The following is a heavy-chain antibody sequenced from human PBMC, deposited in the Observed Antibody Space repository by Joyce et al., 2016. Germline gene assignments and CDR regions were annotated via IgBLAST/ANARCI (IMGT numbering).Heavy chain of an antibody. CDR3: ASWRIMVTFGGVMD. Sequence: QLRLQESGPGLVKPSETLSLTCTVSGDSFSSSSYYWGWIRQPPGKGLEWIGSISYTGSTYYNPSLKSRVTISVDTSKNQFSLKLISVTAADTAVYYCASWRIMVTFGGVMDWGQRTLVTVSS. CDR2: ISYTGST. CDR1: GDSFSSSSYY. D-gene: IGHD3-16*01. J-gene: IGHJ4*02. V-gene: IGHV4-39*07.